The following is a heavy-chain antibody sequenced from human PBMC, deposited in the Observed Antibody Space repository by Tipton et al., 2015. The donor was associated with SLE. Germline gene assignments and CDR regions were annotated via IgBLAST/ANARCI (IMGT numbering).Heavy chain of an antibody. Sequence: LRLSCAVYGGSFSGYYWSWIRQPPGKGLEWIGEINHSGSTNYNPSLKSRVTISVDTSKNQFSLKLSSVTAADTAAYYCARASGGEGATAFDIWGQGTMVTVSS. J-gene: IGHJ3*02. D-gene: IGHD1-26*01. CDR3: ARASGGEGATAFDI. CDR1: GGSFSGYY. CDR2: INHSGST. V-gene: IGHV4-34*01.